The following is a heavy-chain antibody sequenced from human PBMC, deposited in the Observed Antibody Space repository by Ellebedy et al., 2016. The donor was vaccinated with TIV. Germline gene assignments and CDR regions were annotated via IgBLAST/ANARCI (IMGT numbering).Heavy chain of an antibody. CDR3: ARRITGTYGDDALDI. D-gene: IGHD1-20*01. V-gene: IGHV3-53*01. CDR1: GFTVSYTY. CDR2: IHTGGDT. J-gene: IGHJ3*02. Sequence: GGSLRLSCAASGFTVSYTYMSWVRQAPGKGLEWVSVIHTGGDTYYADSVKGRFTISRDSSKNTLYLQMNSLRDEDTAVDYCARRITGTYGDDALDIWGQGTMVTVSS.